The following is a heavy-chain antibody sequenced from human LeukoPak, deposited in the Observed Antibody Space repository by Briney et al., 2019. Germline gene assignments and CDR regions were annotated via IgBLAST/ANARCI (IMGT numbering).Heavy chain of an antibody. V-gene: IGHV4-38-2*02. CDR2: IFHSGNS. CDR1: GYSMSSGYY. J-gene: IGHJ3*02. Sequence: PSETLSLTCTVSGYSMSSGYYWGWIRQPPGKGLQWIGSIFHSGNSYYNPSLKSRVTISVDASTSQFSLRLKSLTAADTAVYYCARRVRGVNDAFDIWGRGTMVTVSS. D-gene: IGHD3-10*01. CDR3: ARRVRGVNDAFDI.